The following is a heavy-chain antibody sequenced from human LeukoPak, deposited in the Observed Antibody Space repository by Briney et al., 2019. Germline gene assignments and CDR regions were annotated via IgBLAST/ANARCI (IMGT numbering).Heavy chain of an antibody. CDR1: GGSISSGGYS. CDR3: ARGLVIPPDY. CDR2: IYHSGST. V-gene: IGHV4-30-2*01. Sequence: SETLSLTCAVSGGSISSGGYSWSWIRQPPGKGLEWIGYIYHSGSTYYNPSLKSRVTISVDRSKNQFSLKLSSVTAADTAVYYCARGLVIPPDYWGQGTLVTVSS. D-gene: IGHD3-9*01. J-gene: IGHJ4*02.